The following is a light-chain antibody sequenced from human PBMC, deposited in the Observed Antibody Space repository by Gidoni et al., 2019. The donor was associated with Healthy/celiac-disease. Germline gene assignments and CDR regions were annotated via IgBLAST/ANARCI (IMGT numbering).Light chain of an antibody. CDR3: QQYNSYRT. V-gene: IGKV1-5*03. CDR1: QSISSW. Sequence: EIQMTQSPSTLSASVGDRVTITCRASQSISSWLAWYQPKPGKAPKLLIYKASSLERGVPSRFSGSGSGTEFTLTILSLQPDDFASYYCQQYNSYRTFXQXTKVEIK. CDR2: KAS. J-gene: IGKJ1*01.